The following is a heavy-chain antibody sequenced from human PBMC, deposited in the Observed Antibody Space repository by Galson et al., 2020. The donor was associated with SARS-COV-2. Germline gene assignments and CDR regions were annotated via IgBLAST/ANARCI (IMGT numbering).Heavy chain of an antibody. CDR1: GGSISSGGYY. CDR2: IYYSGST. D-gene: IGHD6-13*01. J-gene: IGHJ5*02. CDR3: ARDGGLAAAGTGWFDP. Sequence: ASETLSLTCTVSGGSISSGGYYWSWIRQHPGKGLEWIGYIYYSGSTYYNPSLKSRVTISVDTSKNQFSLKLSSVTAAGTAVYYCARDGGLAAAGTGWFDPWGQGTLVTVSS. V-gene: IGHV4-31*03.